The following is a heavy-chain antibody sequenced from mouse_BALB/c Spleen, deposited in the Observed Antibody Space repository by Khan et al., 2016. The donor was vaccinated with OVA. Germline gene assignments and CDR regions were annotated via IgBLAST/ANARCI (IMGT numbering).Heavy chain of an antibody. J-gene: IGHJ2*01. CDR1: GYSFTGYF. V-gene: IGHV1-20*02. D-gene: IGHD1-1*01. CDR2: INPHIGET. Sequence: VRLQQSGPELVKPGASVKISCKASGYSFTGYFMNWVMQSHGKSLEWIGRINPHIGETLYNQKFKGKATLTVDESSRTAHMQLRSLDSEDTAVDDCARKNGSDFDYWGQGTTLTVSS. CDR3: ARKNGSDFDY.